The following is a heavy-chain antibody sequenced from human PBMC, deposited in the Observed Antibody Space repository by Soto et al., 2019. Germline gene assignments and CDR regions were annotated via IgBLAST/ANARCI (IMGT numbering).Heavy chain of an antibody. J-gene: IGHJ3*02. CDR3: AHSYGSGKGDAFDI. CDR2: IYWDDDK. CDR1: GFSLSTSGVG. Sequence: QITLKESGPTLVKPTQTLTLTCTFSGFSLSTSGVGVGWIRQPPGKALEWLALIYWDDDKRYSPSLKSRLTSTKDTSKNQVVLTMTNMDPVDTATYYCAHSYGSGKGDAFDIWGQGTMVTVSS. D-gene: IGHD3-10*01. V-gene: IGHV2-5*02.